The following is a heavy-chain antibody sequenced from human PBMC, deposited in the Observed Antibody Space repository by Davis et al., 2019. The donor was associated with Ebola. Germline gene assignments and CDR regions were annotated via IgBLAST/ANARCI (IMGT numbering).Heavy chain of an antibody. CDR1: GFTFSSYG. V-gene: IGHV3-30*18. CDR3: AKDRDPRGYSSSAADY. J-gene: IGHJ4*02. D-gene: IGHD6-6*01. Sequence: GASLKISCAASGFTFSSYGMHWVRQAPGKGLEWVAVISYDGSNKYYADSVKGRFTISRDNSKNTLYLQMNSLRAEDTAVYYCAKDRDPRGYSSSAADYWGQGTLVTVSS. CDR2: ISYDGSNK.